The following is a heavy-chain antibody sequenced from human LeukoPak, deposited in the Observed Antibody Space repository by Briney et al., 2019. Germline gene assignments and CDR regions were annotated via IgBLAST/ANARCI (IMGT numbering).Heavy chain of an antibody. Sequence: GGSLRLSCAASGFTFNNYAMHWVRQAPGRGLEWEAVISYDGGDKYYADSVKGRFTISRDNSKNTLYLQMMYLRGEDTAVYHCARGGPRIATTSTGLDPWGQGTLVTVSS. D-gene: IGHD6-13*01. V-gene: IGHV3-30*01. CDR1: GFTFNNYA. CDR3: ARGGPRIATTSTGLDP. CDR2: ISYDGGDK. J-gene: IGHJ5*02.